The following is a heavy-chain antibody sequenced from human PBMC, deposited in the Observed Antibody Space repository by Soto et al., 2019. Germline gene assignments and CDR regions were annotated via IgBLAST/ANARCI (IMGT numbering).Heavy chain of an antibody. CDR1: GGTFSSYT. CDR2: IIPILGIA. Sequence: SVKVSSMASGGTFSSYTISWVRQAPGQGLEWMGRIIPILGIANYAQKFQGRVTITADKSTSTAYMELSSLRSEDTAVYYCARMSGSYEYYYGMDVWGQGTTVTVSS. D-gene: IGHD1-26*01. J-gene: IGHJ6*02. V-gene: IGHV1-69*02. CDR3: ARMSGSYEYYYGMDV.